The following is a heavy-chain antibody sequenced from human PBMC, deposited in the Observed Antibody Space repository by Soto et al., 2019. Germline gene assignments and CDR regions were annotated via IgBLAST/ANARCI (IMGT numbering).Heavy chain of an antibody. CDR3: ARDRVGSGSYYKLWYYYYGMDV. J-gene: IGHJ6*02. Sequence: GGSLRLSCAASGFTFSSYGMHWVRQAPGKGLEWVAVIWYDGSNKYYADYVKGRFTISRDNSKNTLYLQMNSLRAEDTAVYYCARDRVGSGSYYKLWYYYYGMDVWGQGTTVTVSS. D-gene: IGHD3-10*01. V-gene: IGHV3-33*01. CDR2: IWYDGSNK. CDR1: GFTFSSYG.